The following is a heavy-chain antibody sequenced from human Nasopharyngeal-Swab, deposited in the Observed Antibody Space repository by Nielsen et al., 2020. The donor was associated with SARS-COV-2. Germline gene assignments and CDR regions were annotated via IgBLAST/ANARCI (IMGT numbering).Heavy chain of an antibody. Sequence: GGSLRPSCAASGFIFSATAIHGVRKASGKGLEWVGRIGDKDHNYATTYGASVQGRFTISRDDSKNTAFLQMDSLKTEDTALYYCTTDFYFDYWGQGTLVTVSS. CDR1: GFIFSATA. J-gene: IGHJ4*02. V-gene: IGHV3-73*01. CDR2: IGDKDHNYAT. CDR3: TTDFYFDY.